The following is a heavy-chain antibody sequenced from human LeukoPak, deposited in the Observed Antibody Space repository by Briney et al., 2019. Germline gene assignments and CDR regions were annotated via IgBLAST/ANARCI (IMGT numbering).Heavy chain of an antibody. CDR2: IKLDGSEK. CDR1: GFTFGKYW. CDR3: ARDQYDTWSRRGNFDS. Sequence: GGSLLLSCVASGFTFGKYWMSWVRQAPGKGLEWVANIKLDGSEKNYVDSVKGRFTISRDNTKNSLYLQMNSLRVEDTAVFYCARDQYDTWSRRGNFDSWGQGTLVIVSS. V-gene: IGHV3-7*03. J-gene: IGHJ4*02. D-gene: IGHD3-3*01.